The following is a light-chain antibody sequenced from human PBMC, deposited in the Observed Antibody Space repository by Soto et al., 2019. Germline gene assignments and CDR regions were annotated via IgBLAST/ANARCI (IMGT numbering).Light chain of an antibody. J-gene: IGKJ4*01. Sequence: EIVLTQSPGTLSLSPGERATLSCRASHNISSDFLAWYQQRPGQAPRLLIFAASRRATGIPDRVGGSGFGVYFTLSISSLEPEDFAVYYCQYYDSSPFTFGGGTKVEI. CDR1: HNISSDF. V-gene: IGKV3-20*01. CDR2: AAS. CDR3: QYYDSSPFT.